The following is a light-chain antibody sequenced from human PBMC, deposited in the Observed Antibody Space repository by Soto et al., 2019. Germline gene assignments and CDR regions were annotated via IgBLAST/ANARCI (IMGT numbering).Light chain of an antibody. CDR1: QSVSSNY. CDR3: QHYGSSPPEFT. CDR2: GAS. J-gene: IGKJ3*01. V-gene: IGKV3-20*01. Sequence: EIVLTQSPGTLSLSPGERATLSCRASQSVSSNYLAWYQQRPGQAPRLLIFGASYRATGSPDRFSGSGSGTDFALTISRLEPEDFAVYYCQHYGSSPPEFTFGPGTIVDNK.